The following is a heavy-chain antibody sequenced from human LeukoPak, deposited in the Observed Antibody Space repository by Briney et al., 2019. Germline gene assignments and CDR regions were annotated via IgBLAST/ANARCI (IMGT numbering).Heavy chain of an antibody. Sequence: ASVKVSCKAPGYTFTSYGISWVRQAPGQGLEWMGWISAYYGNTNYAQKLQGRVTLTTDTSTSTAYMELRSLTSDDTAVYFCARADDISPRYYYGMDVWGPGTTVSVSS. CDR3: ARADDISPRYYYGMDV. D-gene: IGHD3-9*01. CDR1: GYTFTSYG. V-gene: IGHV1-18*01. J-gene: IGHJ6*02. CDR2: ISAYYGNT.